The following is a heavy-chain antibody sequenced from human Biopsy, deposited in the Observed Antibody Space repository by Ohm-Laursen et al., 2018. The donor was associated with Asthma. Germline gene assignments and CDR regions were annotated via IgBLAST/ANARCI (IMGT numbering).Heavy chain of an antibody. CDR3: ARVKDGYNFDY. Sequence: QSLRLSCAASGFTFDDYAMHWVRQAPGKGLEWIGYIYHSGNTYYNPSLKSRVTISVDRSKNQFSLKLSSVTAADTAVYYCARVKDGYNFDYWGQGTLVTVSS. J-gene: IGHJ4*02. D-gene: IGHD5-24*01. CDR2: IYHSGNT. V-gene: IGHV4-30-2*01. CDR1: GFTFDDYA.